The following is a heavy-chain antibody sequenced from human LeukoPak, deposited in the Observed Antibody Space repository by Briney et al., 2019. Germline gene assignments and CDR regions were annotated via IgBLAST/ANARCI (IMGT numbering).Heavy chain of an antibody. V-gene: IGHV4-30-4*08. Sequence: SETLSLTCTVSGGSISSGDYYWSWIRQPPGKGLEWIGYIYYSGSTYYNPSLKSRVTISVDTSKNQFSLKLSSVTAADTAVYYCARDRSGDQLADFWGQGTLVTVSS. D-gene: IGHD2-21*01. CDR1: GGSISSGDYY. CDR2: IYYSGST. CDR3: ARDRSGDQLADF. J-gene: IGHJ4*02.